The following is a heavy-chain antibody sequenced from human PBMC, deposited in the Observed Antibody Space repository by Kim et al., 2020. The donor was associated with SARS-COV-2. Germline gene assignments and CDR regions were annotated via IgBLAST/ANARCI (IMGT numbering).Heavy chain of an antibody. V-gene: IGHV4-34*01. J-gene: IGHJ6*01. D-gene: IGHD2-2*01. CDR1: GGSFSGYY. Sequence: SETLSLTCAVYGGSFSGYYWSWIRQPPGKGLEWIGEINHSGSTNYNPSLKSRVTISVDTSKNQFSLKLSSVTAADTAVYYCARGLYLASSTSCCYYSGM. CDR2: INHSGST. CDR3: ARGLYLASSTSCCYYSGM.